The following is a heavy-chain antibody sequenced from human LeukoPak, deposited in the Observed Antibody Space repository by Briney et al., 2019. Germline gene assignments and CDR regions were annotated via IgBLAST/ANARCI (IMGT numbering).Heavy chain of an antibody. CDR2: ISDRGSTT. CDR1: GFSFSSYT. D-gene: IGHD2-8*02. J-gene: IGHJ4*02. CDR3: ATYRQVLLPFES. V-gene: IGHV3-23*01. Sequence: GGSLRLSCAASGFSFSSYTMSWVRQAPGKGLEWVSGISDRGSTTYYADSVKGRFTISRDNSKNTLYLQMNSLRAEDTAIYYCATYRQVLLPFESWGQGTLVTVSS.